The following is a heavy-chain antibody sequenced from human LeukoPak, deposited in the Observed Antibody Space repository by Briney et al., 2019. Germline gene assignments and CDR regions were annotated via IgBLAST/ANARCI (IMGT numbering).Heavy chain of an antibody. CDR1: GGSISSTNW. D-gene: IGHD1-26*01. CDR2: VHLDGRT. Sequence: PSGTLSLICGVSGGSISSTNWWTWVRQPPGKGLEWIGEVHLDGRTNYNPSLESRLTMSVDLSENHISLKLTSVTAADTAVYYCARVGGSSYNYWGQGTLVTVSS. J-gene: IGHJ4*02. V-gene: IGHV4-4*02. CDR3: ARVGGSSYNY.